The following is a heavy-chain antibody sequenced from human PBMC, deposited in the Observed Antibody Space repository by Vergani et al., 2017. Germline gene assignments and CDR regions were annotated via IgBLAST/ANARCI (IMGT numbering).Heavy chain of an antibody. Sequence: QVQLVESGGGVVQPGRSLRLSCAASGCTFSSYAMHWVRQAPGKGLEWVAVISYDGSNKYYADSVKGRFTISRDNSKNTLYLQMNSLRAEDTAVYYCARDLGRTVTTYPLGYWGQGTLVTVSS. CDR1: GCTFSSYA. D-gene: IGHD1-7*01. J-gene: IGHJ4*02. CDR3: ARDLGRTVTTYPLGY. CDR2: ISYDGSNK. V-gene: IGHV3-30-3*01.